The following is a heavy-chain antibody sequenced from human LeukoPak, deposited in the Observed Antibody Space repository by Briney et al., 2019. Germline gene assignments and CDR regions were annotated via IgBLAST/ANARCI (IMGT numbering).Heavy chain of an antibody. CDR3: ATAVAAAGKGDY. CDR2: MNPNSGNT. D-gene: IGHD6-13*01. V-gene: IGHV1-8*01. Sequence: ASVKVSCKASGYTFTSYDINWVRQATGQGVEWMGWMNPNSGNTGYAQKFQGRVTMTEDTSTDTAYMELSSLRSEDTAVYYCATAVAAAGKGDYWGQGTLVTVSS. J-gene: IGHJ4*02. CDR1: GYTFTSYD.